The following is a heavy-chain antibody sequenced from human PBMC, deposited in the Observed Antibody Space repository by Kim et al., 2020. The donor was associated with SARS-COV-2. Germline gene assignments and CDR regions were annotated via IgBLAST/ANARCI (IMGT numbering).Heavy chain of an antibody. V-gene: IGHV3-30*07. J-gene: IGHJ4*02. CDR3: ARGGGYSYGPQKFDY. Sequence: DSVQGRLTISRDNSKNTLYLQMNSLRAEDTAVYYCARGGGYSYGPQKFDYWGQGTLVTVSS. D-gene: IGHD5-18*01.